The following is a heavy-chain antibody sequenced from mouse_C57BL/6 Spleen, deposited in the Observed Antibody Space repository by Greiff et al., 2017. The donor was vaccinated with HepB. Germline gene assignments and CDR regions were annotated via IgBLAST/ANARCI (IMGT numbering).Heavy chain of an antibody. D-gene: IGHD1-1*02. CDR3: TRSRDYGTSWFAY. V-gene: IGHV1-15*01. Sequence: VKLVESGAELVRPGASVTLSCKASGYTFTDYEMHWVKQTPVHGLEWIGAIDPETGGTAYNQKFKGKAILTADKSSSTAYMELRSLTSEDSAVYYCTRSRDYGTSWFAYWGQGTLVTVSA. CDR2: IDPETGGT. CDR1: GYTFTDYE. J-gene: IGHJ3*01.